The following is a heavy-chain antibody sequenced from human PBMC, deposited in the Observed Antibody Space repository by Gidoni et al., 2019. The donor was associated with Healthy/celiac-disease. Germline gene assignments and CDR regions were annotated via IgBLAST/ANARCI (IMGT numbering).Heavy chain of an antibody. D-gene: IGHD2-15*01. Sequence: EVQLLESGGGLVQPGGSLRLSCAASGFTFSSYAMSWVRQAPGKGLEWVSAISGSGGSTYYADSVKGRFTISRDNSKNTLYLQMNSLRAEDTAVYYCAKDLGYCSGGSCYSDYYYYYGMDVWGQGTTVTVSS. CDR1: GFTFSSYA. CDR3: AKDLGYCSGGSCYSDYYYYYGMDV. V-gene: IGHV3-23*01. J-gene: IGHJ6*02. CDR2: ISGSGGST.